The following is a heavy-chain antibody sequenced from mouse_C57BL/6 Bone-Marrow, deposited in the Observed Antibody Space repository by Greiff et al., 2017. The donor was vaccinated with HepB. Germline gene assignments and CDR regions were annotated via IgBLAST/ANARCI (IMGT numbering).Heavy chain of an antibody. CDR1: GFTFSSYG. J-gene: IGHJ3*01. V-gene: IGHV5-6*01. CDR2: ISSGGSYT. CDR3: ARHAWLRRSAY. D-gene: IGHD2-2*01. Sequence: EVQGVESGGDLVKPGGSLKLSCAASGFTFSSYGMSWVRQTPDKRLEWVATISSGGSYTYYPDSVKGRFTISRDNAKNTLYLQMSSLKSEDTAMYYCARHAWLRRSAYWGQGTLVTVSA.